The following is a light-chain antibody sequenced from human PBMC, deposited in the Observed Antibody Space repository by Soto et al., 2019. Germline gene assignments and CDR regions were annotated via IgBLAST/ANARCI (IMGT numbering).Light chain of an antibody. J-gene: IGLJ2*01. CDR3: CSYAGSSTGVDVL. Sequence: QSALTQPASVSGSTGQSITISCTGTSSDVGNYNLVSWYQQHPGKAPKLMIYEGSKRPSGVSNRFSGSKSGNTASLTISGLQAEDEADYYCCSYAGSSTGVDVLFGGGTKLTVL. V-gene: IGLV2-23*01. CDR2: EGS. CDR1: SSDVGNYNL.